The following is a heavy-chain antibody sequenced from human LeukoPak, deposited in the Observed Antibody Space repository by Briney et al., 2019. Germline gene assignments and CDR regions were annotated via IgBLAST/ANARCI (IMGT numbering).Heavy chain of an antibody. CDR2: ISYDGSNK. Sequence: GRSLRPSCAASGFTFSSYGMHWVRQAPGKGLEWVAVISYDGSNKYYADSVKGRFTISRDNSKNTLYLQMNSLRAEDTAVYYCAKDLGAVAAQGMDVWGQGTTVTVSS. J-gene: IGHJ6*02. D-gene: IGHD6-19*01. CDR1: GFTFSSYG. CDR3: AKDLGAVAAQGMDV. V-gene: IGHV3-30*18.